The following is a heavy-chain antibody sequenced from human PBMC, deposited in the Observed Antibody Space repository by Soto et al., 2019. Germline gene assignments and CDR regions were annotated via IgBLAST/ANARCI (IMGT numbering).Heavy chain of an antibody. D-gene: IGHD3-16*01. CDR2: ISTYNGNT. CDR3: ARGGIRQHLGP. Sequence: QVHMVQSGAEVKKPGASVKVSCKASGYTFTSYAISWVRQAPGQGLEWMGWISTYNGNTNYAQKVQGRVTMTTDTATSTAYMERRSRRSDDTAVYYCARGGIRQHLGPWGQGTLVTVSS. CDR1: GYTFTSYA. J-gene: IGHJ5*02. V-gene: IGHV1-18*01.